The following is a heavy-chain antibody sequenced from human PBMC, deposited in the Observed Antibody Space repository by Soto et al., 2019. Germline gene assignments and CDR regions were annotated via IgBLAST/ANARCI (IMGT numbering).Heavy chain of an antibody. V-gene: IGHV4-34*01. D-gene: IGHD3-3*01. Sequence: SETLSLTCAVYGVSFSGYYWSWIRQPPGKGLEWIGEINHSGSTNYNPSLKSRVTISVDTSKNQFSLKLSSVTAADTAVYYCARVRFYYYYGMDVWGQGTTVTVSS. CDR2: INHSGST. CDR3: ARVRFYYYYGMDV. CDR1: GVSFSGYY. J-gene: IGHJ6*02.